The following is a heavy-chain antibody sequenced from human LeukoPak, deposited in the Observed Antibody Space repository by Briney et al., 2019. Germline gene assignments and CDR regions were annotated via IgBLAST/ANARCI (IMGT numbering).Heavy chain of an antibody. CDR2: ISFSGFRT. CDR1: GFMFSGYA. D-gene: IGHD2-15*01. Sequence: GESLKISCAASGFMFSGYAMNWVRQAPGKGLEWVSTISFSGFRTYYADSVEGRFTISRDKSKNTVYLQMSGLRAEDTAVYYCARVTEYCSGGSCYTGDHWGQGTLVTVSS. J-gene: IGHJ4*02. CDR3: ARVTEYCSGGSCYTGDH. V-gene: IGHV3-23*01.